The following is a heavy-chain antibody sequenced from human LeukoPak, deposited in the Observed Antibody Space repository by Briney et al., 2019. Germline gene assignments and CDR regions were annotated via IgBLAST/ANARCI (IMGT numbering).Heavy chain of an antibody. CDR1: GFTFSSYA. CDR2: ISGSGGST. Sequence: GGSLRLSCAASGFTFSSYAMSWVRQAPGKGLEWVSAISGSGGSTYYADSVKGRFTISRDNSKNTLYLQMNSLRAEDTAVYCCAKMSISVGATGNKDYWGQGTLVTVSS. D-gene: IGHD1-26*01. V-gene: IGHV3-23*01. J-gene: IGHJ4*02. CDR3: AKMSISVGATGNKDY.